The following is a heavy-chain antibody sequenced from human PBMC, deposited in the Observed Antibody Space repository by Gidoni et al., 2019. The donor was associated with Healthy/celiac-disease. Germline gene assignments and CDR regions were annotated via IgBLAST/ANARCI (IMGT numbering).Heavy chain of an antibody. Sequence: EVQLVESGGGLVQPGRSLRLSCAASGFTFDDYAMHWVRQAPGKGLEWVSGISWNSGSIGYADSVKGRFTISRDNAKNSLYLQMNSLRAEDTALYYCAKDMNWAGYCSSTSCYGGFNYWGQGTLVTVSS. CDR3: AKDMNWAGYCSSTSCYGGFNY. D-gene: IGHD2-2*01. V-gene: IGHV3-9*01. J-gene: IGHJ4*02. CDR1: GFTFDDYA. CDR2: ISWNSGSI.